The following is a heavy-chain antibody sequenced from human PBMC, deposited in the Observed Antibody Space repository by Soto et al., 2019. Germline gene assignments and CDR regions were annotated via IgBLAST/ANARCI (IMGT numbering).Heavy chain of an antibody. CDR2: VYHTGDT. Sequence: SETLSLTCGVPGGTVASSHWWSWVRQSPGRGLEWIGNVYHTGDTNFNPSLQSRVTFSVDKSNNQFSLRLTSVTAADTAVYFCAREIVTAGGNNYFDPWGPGTLVTVSS. CDR1: GGTVASSHW. J-gene: IGHJ5*02. CDR3: AREIVTAGGNNYFDP. V-gene: IGHV4-4*02. D-gene: IGHD2-21*02.